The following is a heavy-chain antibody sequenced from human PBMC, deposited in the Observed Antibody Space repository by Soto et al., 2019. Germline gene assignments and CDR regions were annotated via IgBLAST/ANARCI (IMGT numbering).Heavy chain of an antibody. Sequence: QVQLVQSGAEVKKPGASVKVSCKASGYTFTSYAMHWVRQAPGQRLEWMGWINAGNGNTKYSQKFQGRVTITRDTSASTDYMELSSLRSEDTAVYYCARGVADDAFDSWGQGTMVTVSS. J-gene: IGHJ3*02. CDR1: GYTFTSYA. CDR3: ARGVADDAFDS. V-gene: IGHV1-3*01. D-gene: IGHD2-15*01. CDR2: INAGNGNT.